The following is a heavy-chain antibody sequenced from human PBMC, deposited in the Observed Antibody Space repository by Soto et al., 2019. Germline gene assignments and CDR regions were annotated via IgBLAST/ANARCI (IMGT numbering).Heavy chain of an antibody. CDR1: GGSISGHY. J-gene: IGHJ5*02. CDR3: ARVGSSGWSPDS. Sequence: PSETLSLTCTVSGGSISGHYWIWIRQPPGEGMEWVGYIFYSGSNTYNKNPSLKSRVYISVDTSKNQFYLRLSSVTAAATAVYYCARVGSSGWSPDSWGQGTLVTSPQ. CDR2: IFYSGSN. D-gene: IGHD6-19*01. V-gene: IGHV4-59*11.